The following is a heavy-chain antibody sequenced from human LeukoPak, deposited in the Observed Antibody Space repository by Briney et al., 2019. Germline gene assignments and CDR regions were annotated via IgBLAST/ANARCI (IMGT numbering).Heavy chain of an antibody. CDR1: GYTLTELS. CDR3: ATEKYTMVRGVKAFDI. V-gene: IGHV1-24*01. CDR2: FDPEDGET. J-gene: IGHJ3*02. D-gene: IGHD3-10*01. Sequence: ASVKVSCKVSGYTLTELSMHWVRQAPGKGLEWMGGFDPEDGETIYAQNFQGRVTMTEDTSTDTAYMELSSLRSEDTAVYYCATEKYTMVRGVKAFDIWGQGTMVPVSS.